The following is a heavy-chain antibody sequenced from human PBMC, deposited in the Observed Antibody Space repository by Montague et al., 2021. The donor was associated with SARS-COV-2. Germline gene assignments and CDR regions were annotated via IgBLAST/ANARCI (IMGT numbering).Heavy chain of an antibody. CDR3: ARHTRGWQPFDF. J-gene: IGHJ4*02. V-gene: IGHV4-59*01. CDR1: GGSIRSYY. D-gene: IGHD6-19*01. CDR2: IYSSGST. Sequence: SETLSLTCTVSGGSIRSYYWSWIRQPPGKGLEWIGEIYSSGSTNYNPSLKSRVTISMDTSKSQFSLTLTSVTAADPAVYYCARHTRGWQPFDFWGQGTLVTVSS.